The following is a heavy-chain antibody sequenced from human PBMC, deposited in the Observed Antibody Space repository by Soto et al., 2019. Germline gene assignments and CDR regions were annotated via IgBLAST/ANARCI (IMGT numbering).Heavy chain of an antibody. CDR1: GGSISRYY. J-gene: IGHJ1*01. D-gene: IGHD1-1*01. V-gene: IGHV4-4*07. CDR3: AIDQYN. Sequence: QVQLQESGPGLVKPSETLSLTCTDSGGSISRYYWSWIRQPAGKGLDWIGRIYTSGSTTYSPSLKSRVPMSVDTSRNQFTLKLSTVTGADTGVYSCAIDQYNCGHGNLVTVSS. CDR2: IYTSGST.